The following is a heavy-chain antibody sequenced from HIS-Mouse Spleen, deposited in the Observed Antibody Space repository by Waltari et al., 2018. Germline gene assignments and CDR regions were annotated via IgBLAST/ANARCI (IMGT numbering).Heavy chain of an antibody. CDR1: GFTARRHY. CDR2: IYRGGST. CDR3: ARGPGYGDYVLYY. D-gene: IGHD4-17*01. J-gene: IGHJ4*02. Sequence: EVQLVESGGGLIQRGGSLRLSCAASGFTARRHYLSRVRQAPGKGLEWVSVIYRGGSTYYADSVKGRFTISRDNSKNTLYLQMNSLRAEDTAVYYCARGPGYGDYVLYYWGQGTLVTVSS. V-gene: IGHV3-53*01.